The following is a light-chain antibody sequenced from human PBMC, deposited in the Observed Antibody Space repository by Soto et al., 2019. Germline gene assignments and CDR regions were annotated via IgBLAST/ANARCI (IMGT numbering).Light chain of an antibody. CDR2: GAS. V-gene: IGKV3-15*01. CDR3: QQYNNWPRWT. Sequence: EIVMTQSPATLSVSPGERATLSCRASQSVSSNLAWYQQKPGQAPRLLIYGASTRATGIPARFSRSGSGTEITLTISSLQSEDFAVYYCQQYNNWPRWTFGQGTKVEIK. J-gene: IGKJ1*01. CDR1: QSVSSN.